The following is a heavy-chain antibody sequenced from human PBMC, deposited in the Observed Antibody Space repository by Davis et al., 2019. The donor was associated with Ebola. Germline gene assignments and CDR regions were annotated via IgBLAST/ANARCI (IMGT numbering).Heavy chain of an antibody. CDR1: GFTFSSYA. Sequence: GESLKISCAASGFTFSSYAMHWVRQAPGKGLEWVAVILYDESNKYYADSVKGRFTISRENSKNTLYLQMNSLRAEDTAVYYCARASLVVTAIQPSNYWGQGTLVTVSS. CDR2: ILYDESNK. J-gene: IGHJ4*02. V-gene: IGHV3-30-3*01. CDR3: ARASLVVTAIQPSNY. D-gene: IGHD2-21*02.